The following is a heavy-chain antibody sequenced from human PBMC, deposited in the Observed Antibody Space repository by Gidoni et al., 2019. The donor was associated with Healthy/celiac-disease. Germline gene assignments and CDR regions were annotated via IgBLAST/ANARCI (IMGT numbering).Heavy chain of an antibody. CDR2: ISLNSGSI. J-gene: IGHJ4*02. Sequence: EVKLVESGGGLVQPGRSLSLYCAAAGFTFDDYAMHWVRHAPGKGLDCVLGISLNSGSIGYADSVKGRFTIPRDNAQNSLYLQMNSLRAEDTALYYCAKESSVAGTFDYWGQGTLVTVSS. D-gene: IGHD6-19*01. CDR1: GFTFDDYA. CDR3: AKESSVAGTFDY. V-gene: IGHV3-9*01.